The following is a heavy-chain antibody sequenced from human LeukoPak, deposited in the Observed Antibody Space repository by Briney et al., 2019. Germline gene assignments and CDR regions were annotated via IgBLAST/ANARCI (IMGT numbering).Heavy chain of an antibody. Sequence: PGGSLRLSCAASGFTFSSYEMNWVRQAPGKGLEWVSYISSSGSTIYYADSVKGRFTISRDNSKNTLYLQMNSLRAEDTAVYYCAKGRGTSAGTFDYWGQGTLVTVSS. CDR3: AKGRGTSAGTFDY. CDR1: GFTFSSYE. D-gene: IGHD2-2*01. J-gene: IGHJ4*02. V-gene: IGHV3-48*03. CDR2: ISSSGSTI.